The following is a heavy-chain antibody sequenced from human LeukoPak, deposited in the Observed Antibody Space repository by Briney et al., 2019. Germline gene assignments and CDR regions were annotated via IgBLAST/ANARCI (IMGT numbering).Heavy chain of an antibody. Sequence: GGSLRLSCAASGFTFSSYAMSWVRQAPGKGLEWVSAISGSGGSTYYADSVKGRFTISRDNSKNTLYLQMNSLRAEDTAVYYCASSLGYCSGGSCYPAGAPDYWGQGTLVTVPS. CDR3: ASSLGYCSGGSCYPAGAPDY. V-gene: IGHV3-23*01. CDR2: ISGSGGST. D-gene: IGHD2-15*01. CDR1: GFTFSSYA. J-gene: IGHJ4*02.